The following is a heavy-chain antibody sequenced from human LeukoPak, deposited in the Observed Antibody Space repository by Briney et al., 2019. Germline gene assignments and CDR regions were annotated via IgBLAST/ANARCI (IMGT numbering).Heavy chain of an antibody. CDR3: ARDWGIAAAEYYFDY. CDR1: GFTFSSYA. D-gene: IGHD6-13*01. CDR2: ISHDGSNK. Sequence: GGSLRLSCAASGFTFSSYAMHWVRQAPGKGLEWVAVISHDGSNKYYADSVKGRFTISRDNSKNTLYLQMNSLRAEDTAVYYCARDWGIAAAEYYFDYWGQGTLVTVSS. J-gene: IGHJ4*02. V-gene: IGHV3-30-3*01.